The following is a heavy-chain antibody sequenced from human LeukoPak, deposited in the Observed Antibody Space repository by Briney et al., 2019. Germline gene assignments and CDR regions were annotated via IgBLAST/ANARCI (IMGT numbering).Heavy chain of an antibody. CDR2: IYYSGST. J-gene: IGHJ4*02. CDR1: GGSISSSSYY. V-gene: IGHV4-39*07. Sequence: PSETLSLTCTVSGGSISSSSYYWGWIRQPPGKGLEWIGSIYYSGSTYYNPSLKSRVTISVDTSKNQFSLKLSSVTAADTAVYYCARAKVRIVAPDYWGQGTLVTVSS. CDR3: ARAKVRIVAPDY. D-gene: IGHD5-12*01.